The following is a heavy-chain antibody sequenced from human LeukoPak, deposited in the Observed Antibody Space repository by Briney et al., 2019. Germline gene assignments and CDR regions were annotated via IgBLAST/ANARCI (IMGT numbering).Heavy chain of an antibody. CDR1: GGSISSYY. CDR2: IYTSGST. V-gene: IGHV4-4*07. J-gene: IGHJ4*02. Sequence: SETLSLTCTVSGGSISSYYWSWIRQPAGKGLEWIGRIYTSGSTNYNPSLKSRVTMSVDTSKNQFSLKLSSVTAADTAVYYCARDLGYCSSTSCYRTFDYWGQGTLVTVSS. D-gene: IGHD2-2*01. CDR3: ARDLGYCSSTSCYRTFDY.